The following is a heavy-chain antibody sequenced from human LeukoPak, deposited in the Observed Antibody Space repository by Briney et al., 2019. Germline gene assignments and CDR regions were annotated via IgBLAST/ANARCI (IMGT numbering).Heavy chain of an antibody. CDR1: GFTVSSNY. CDR2: ISGSGGST. D-gene: IGHD3-3*02. CDR3: AKDRGIAFRNDAFDI. Sequence: PGGSLRLSCAASGFTVSSNYMSWVRQAPGKGLEWVSAISGSGGSTYYADSVKGRFTISRDNSKNTLYLQMNSLRAEDTAVYYCAKDRGIAFRNDAFDIWGQGTMVTVSS. J-gene: IGHJ3*02. V-gene: IGHV3-23*01.